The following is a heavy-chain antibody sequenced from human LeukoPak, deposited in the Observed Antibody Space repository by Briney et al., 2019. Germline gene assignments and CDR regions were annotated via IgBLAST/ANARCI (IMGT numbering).Heavy chain of an antibody. CDR3: ARERLGELSDAFDI. J-gene: IGHJ3*02. D-gene: IGHD3-16*02. CDR1: GVSISSYY. Sequence: SETLSLTCTVSGVSISSYYWSWLRQPPGKGLEWVGYIYYSGSTNHNPSLKRRVTISVATSKYQFCLKLSSATAADTAVYYCARERLGELSDAFDIWGQGTMVTVSS. V-gene: IGHV4-59*01. CDR2: IYYSGST.